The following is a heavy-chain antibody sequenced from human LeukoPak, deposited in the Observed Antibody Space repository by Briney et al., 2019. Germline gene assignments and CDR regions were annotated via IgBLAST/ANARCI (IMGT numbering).Heavy chain of an antibody. V-gene: IGHV5-10-1*01. J-gene: IGHJ4*02. CDR3: ARQRGEQGYFDY. CDR2: FDPSDSYT. CDR1: GYSFTSYW. D-gene: IGHD3-10*01. Sequence: GEPLKISCKGSGYSFTSYWISWVRQMPGKGLEWMGRFDPSDSYTNYSPSFQGHVTISADKSISTAYLQWSSLKASDTAMYYCARQRGEQGYFDYWGQGTLVTVSS.